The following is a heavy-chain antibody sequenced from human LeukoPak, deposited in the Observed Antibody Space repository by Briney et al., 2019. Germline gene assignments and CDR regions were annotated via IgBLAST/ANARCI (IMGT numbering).Heavy chain of an antibody. D-gene: IGHD3-22*01. J-gene: IGHJ4*02. CDR1: GGSISSYY. CDR2: IYTSGST. CDR3: ARGRGVKYYYDSSGYYLDY. Sequence: PSETLSLTCTVSGGSISSYYWSWIRQPAGKGLEWIGRIYTSGSTNCNPSLKSRVTMSVDTSKNQFSLKLSSVTAADTAVYYCARGRGVKYYYDSSGYYLDYWGQGTLVTVSS. V-gene: IGHV4-4*07.